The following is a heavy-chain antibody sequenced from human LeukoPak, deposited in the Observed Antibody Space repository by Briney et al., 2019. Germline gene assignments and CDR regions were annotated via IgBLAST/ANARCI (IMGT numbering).Heavy chain of an antibody. J-gene: IGHJ6*03. D-gene: IGHD5-18*01. Sequence: SETLSLTCTVSGGSLNSGSYYWSWIRQPAGKGLEWMGHFYTSGHTSYNPPLKSRVTISVGTFKNQFSLKLNPVTAADTAVYYCARGVHGYSYGYVPWELYSYMDVWGKGTTVSISS. CDR2: FYTSGHT. CDR3: ARGVHGYSYGYVPWELYSYMDV. CDR1: GGSLNSGSYY. V-gene: IGHV4-61*09.